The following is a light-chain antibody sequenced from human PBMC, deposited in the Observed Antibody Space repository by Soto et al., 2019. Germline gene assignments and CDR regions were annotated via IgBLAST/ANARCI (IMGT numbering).Light chain of an antibody. CDR3: QHCTSYWT. CDR2: KAS. Sequence: QMARSPWTLCRSRGARYQKTFRDNKSIGNWLAWYQQKQGKAPTLLIYKASSLQSGVPSRFSGSGSGIAFTLPLTSLHRGHLVPADRQHCTSYWTFGQGTKVDIK. CDR1: KSIGNW. J-gene: IGKJ1*01. V-gene: IGKV1-5*03.